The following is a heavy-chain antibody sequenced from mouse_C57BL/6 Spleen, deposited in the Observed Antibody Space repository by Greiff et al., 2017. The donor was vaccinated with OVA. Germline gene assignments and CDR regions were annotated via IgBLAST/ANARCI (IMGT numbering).Heavy chain of an antibody. CDR3: TNYDYEGYAMDY. Sequence: EVKVVESGGGLVQPGGSMKLSCVASGFTFSNYWMNWVRQSPEKGLEWVAQIRLKSDNYATHYAESVKGRFTISRDDSKSSVYLQMNNLRAEDTGIYYCTNYDYEGYAMDYWGQGTSVTVSS. J-gene: IGHJ4*01. V-gene: IGHV6-3*01. CDR2: IRLKSDNYAT. CDR1: GFTFSNYW. D-gene: IGHD2-4*01.